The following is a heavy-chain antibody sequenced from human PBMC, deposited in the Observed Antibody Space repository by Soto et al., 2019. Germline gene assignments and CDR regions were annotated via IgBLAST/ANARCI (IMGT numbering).Heavy chain of an antibody. CDR2: ISAYNGNT. Sequence: ASVKVSCKASGYTFTSYGISWVRQAPGQWLEWMGWISAYNGNTNYAQKLQGRVTMTTDTSTSTAYMELRSLRSDDTAVYYCARGGGIVVVPAATALDYWGQGTLVTVSS. V-gene: IGHV1-18*01. J-gene: IGHJ4*02. D-gene: IGHD2-2*01. CDR1: GYTFTSYG. CDR3: ARGGGIVVVPAATALDY.